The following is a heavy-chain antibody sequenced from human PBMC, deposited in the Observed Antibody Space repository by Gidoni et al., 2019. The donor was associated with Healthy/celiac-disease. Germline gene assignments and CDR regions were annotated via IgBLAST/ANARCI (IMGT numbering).Heavy chain of an antibody. CDR3: ARGGLTGTTRYWFDP. CDR2: INPNSGGT. J-gene: IGHJ5*02. D-gene: IGHD1-7*01. V-gene: IGHV1-2*04. CDR1: GYTFTGYY. Sequence: QVQLVQSGAEVKKPGASVKVSCKASGYTFTGYYMHWVRQAPGQGLEWMGWINPNSGGTNYEQKFQGWVTMTRDTSISTAYMELSRLRSDDTAVYYCARGGLTGTTRYWFDPWGQGTLVTVSS.